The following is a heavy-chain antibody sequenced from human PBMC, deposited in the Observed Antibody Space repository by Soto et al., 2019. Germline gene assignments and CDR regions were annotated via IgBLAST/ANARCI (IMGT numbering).Heavy chain of an antibody. V-gene: IGHV1-18*01. D-gene: IGHD1-26*01. CDR2: ISAYNGDT. CDR1: GYTFSNYG. J-gene: IGHJ4*02. CDR3: ARGWYSGTYYPPVY. Sequence: QVQLVQSGAEVKKPGASVKVACKAFGYTFSNYGITWVRQAPGQGIEWMGWISAYNGDTHSAQKLQDRVTMTTDTSTSTAYMELRSLKSDDTAVYYCARGWYSGTYYPPVYWGQGTLVTVSS.